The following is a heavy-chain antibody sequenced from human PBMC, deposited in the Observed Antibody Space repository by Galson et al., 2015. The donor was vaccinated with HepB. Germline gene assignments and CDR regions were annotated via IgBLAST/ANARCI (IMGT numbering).Heavy chain of an antibody. CDR2: ISYDGSNI. Sequence: SLRLSCAASGFTFSSYGMHWVRQAPGKGLEWVAVISYDGSNIYYADSVKGRFTISRDNSKNTLYLQMNSLRAEDTAVYYCAKDGYYCSSTSCPTSNWFDPWGQGTLVTVSS. J-gene: IGHJ5*02. CDR3: AKDGYYCSSTSCPTSNWFDP. D-gene: IGHD2-2*01. V-gene: IGHV3-30*18. CDR1: GFTFSSYG.